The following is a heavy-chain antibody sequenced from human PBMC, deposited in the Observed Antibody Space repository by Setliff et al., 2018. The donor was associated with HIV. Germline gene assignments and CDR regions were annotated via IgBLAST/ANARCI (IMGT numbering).Heavy chain of an antibody. J-gene: IGHJ4*02. V-gene: IGHV3-23*01. CDR2: ISGSGGSS. D-gene: IGHD5-12*01. Sequence: PVGSLRLSCAASGFTFSSYVMGWVRQAPGKGLEWVSSISGSGGSSNYADSVKDRFAIFRDNLKNTLFLQMNGLRFEDTAVYYCAREGLSDYDYVGFYEYWGQGTLVTSPQ. CDR3: AREGLSDYDYVGFYEY. CDR1: GFTFSSYV.